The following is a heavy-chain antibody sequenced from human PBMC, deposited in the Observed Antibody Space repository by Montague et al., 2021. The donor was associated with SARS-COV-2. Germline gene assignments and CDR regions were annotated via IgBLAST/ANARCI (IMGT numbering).Heavy chain of an antibody. CDR2: IYDSGST. Sequence: SETLSLTCIVSGSSVRSYYWSWIRQPPGKGLEWIGYIYDSGSTNXNPSLKSRVTISVDTSKSQSSLKLSSVTAADTAVYYCARENTVTTFGGPYYIDSWGQGTLVTVSA. J-gene: IGHJ4*02. CDR3: ARENTVTTFGGPYYIDS. V-gene: IGHV4-59*02. D-gene: IGHD4-17*01. CDR1: GSSVRSYY.